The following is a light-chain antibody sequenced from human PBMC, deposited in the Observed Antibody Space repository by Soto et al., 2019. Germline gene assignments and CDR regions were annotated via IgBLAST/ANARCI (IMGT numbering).Light chain of an antibody. J-gene: IGKJ1*01. CDR3: QKYNSAPWT. CDR2: AAS. V-gene: IGKV1-27*01. Sequence: DIQMTQSPSSLSASVGDRVTITSRASQGISNYLAWCQQKPGKVPKLLIYAASTLQSGVPSRFSGSVSGTDFSLTISSLQPEDVATEYCQKYNSAPWTFGQGTKVQIK. CDR1: QGISNY.